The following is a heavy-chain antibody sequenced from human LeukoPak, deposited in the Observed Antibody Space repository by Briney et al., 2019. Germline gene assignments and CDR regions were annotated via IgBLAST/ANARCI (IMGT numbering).Heavy chain of an antibody. V-gene: IGHV3-7*01. Sequence: GGSLRLSCAASGFTFSSYWMSWVRQAPGKGLEWVANIKQDGSEKYYVDSVKGRFTISRDNAKNSLYLQMNSLRAEDTAVYYCARARSSSCYFFYYYYMDVWGKGTTVTISS. J-gene: IGHJ6*03. D-gene: IGHD6-13*01. CDR1: GFTFSSYW. CDR3: ARARSSSCYFFYYYYMDV. CDR2: IKQDGSEK.